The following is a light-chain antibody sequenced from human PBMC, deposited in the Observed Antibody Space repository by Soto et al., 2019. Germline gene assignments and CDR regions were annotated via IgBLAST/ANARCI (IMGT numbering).Light chain of an antibody. CDR3: QTWDPPFHV. CDR2: LNSDGTH. V-gene: IGLV4-69*01. CDR1: SGHSNNA. Sequence: QLVLTQSPSASASLGASAKLTCTLSSGHSNNAIAWHQKQPEKGPRFLMRLNSDGTHTKGDGIPDRFSGSSSGADHYPTISSLQSEDEADYYCQTWDPPFHVFGAGTKLTVL. J-gene: IGLJ1*01.